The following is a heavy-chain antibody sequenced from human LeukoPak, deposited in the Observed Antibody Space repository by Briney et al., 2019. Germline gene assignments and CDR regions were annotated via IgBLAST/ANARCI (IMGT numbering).Heavy chain of an antibody. D-gene: IGHD3-10*01. J-gene: IGHJ2*01. CDR1: GGSISSGGYY. CDR3: ARGWFGESLDGYWYFDL. Sequence: PSETLSLTCTVSGGSISSGGYYWSWIRQHPGKGLEWIGYIYYSGSTYYNPSLKSRVTISVDTSKNQFSLKLSSVTAADTAVYYCARGWFGESLDGYWYFDLWGRGTLVTVSS. V-gene: IGHV4-31*03. CDR2: IYYSGST.